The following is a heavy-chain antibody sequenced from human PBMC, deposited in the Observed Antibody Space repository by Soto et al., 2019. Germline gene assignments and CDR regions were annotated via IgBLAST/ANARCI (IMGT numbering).Heavy chain of an antibody. CDR1: GYTFTSYY. CDR2: INPSGGST. V-gene: IGHV1-46*01. Sequence: ASVKVSCKASGYTFTSYYMHWVRQAPGQGLEWMGIINPSGGSTSYAQKFQGRVTMTRDTSTSTAYMELSSLRSEDTAVYYCAGYVEGHGITEGGPVFDYWGQGTLVTVSS. J-gene: IGHJ4*02. CDR3: AGYVEGHGITEGGPVFDY. D-gene: IGHD6-13*01.